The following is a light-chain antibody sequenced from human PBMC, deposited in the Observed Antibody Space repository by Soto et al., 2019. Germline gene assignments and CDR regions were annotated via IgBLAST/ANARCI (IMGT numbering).Light chain of an antibody. V-gene: IGLV2-14*01. J-gene: IGLJ1*01. CDR2: DVT. CDR3: SSYTSSSTLFV. Sequence: QSALTQPASVSGSPGQSITISCTGTSSDIGAYDYVSWYQQHPGKAHKLMIYDVTNRPSGVSNRFSGSKSGNTASLTISGLQAEDEADYYCSSYTSSSTLFVFGTGTKLTVL. CDR1: SSDIGAYDY.